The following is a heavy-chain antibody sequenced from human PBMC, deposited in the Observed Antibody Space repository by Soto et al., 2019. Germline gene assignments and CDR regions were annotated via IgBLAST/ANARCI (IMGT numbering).Heavy chain of an antibody. CDR1: GFSLSTRGVG. D-gene: IGHD5-12*01. CDR2: IFWDDDK. V-gene: IGHV2-5*02. Sequence: QITFKESGPTLVKPTQTLPLTCSFSGFSLSTRGVGVSLISQPPGKALEWLALIFWDDDKWYSPSLSSRLTSTEDTSKTQVVTTMTYMDPVDTATYYCAYRSRGYVYYFVQCGQGTLGTVSS. J-gene: IGHJ4*02. CDR3: AYRSRGYVYYFVQ.